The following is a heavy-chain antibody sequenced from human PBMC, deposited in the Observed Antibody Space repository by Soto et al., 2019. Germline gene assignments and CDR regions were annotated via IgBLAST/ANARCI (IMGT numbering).Heavy chain of an antibody. CDR3: ARYYDFWSGSQSQFDY. Sequence: PGGSLRLSCAASGFTFSSYAMHWVRQAPGKGLEWVAVISYDGSNKYYADSVKGRFTISRDNSKNTLYLQMNSLRAEDTAVYYCARYYDFWSGSQSQFDYWGQGTLVTVSS. J-gene: IGHJ4*02. CDR1: GFTFSSYA. D-gene: IGHD3-3*01. V-gene: IGHV3-30-3*01. CDR2: ISYDGSNK.